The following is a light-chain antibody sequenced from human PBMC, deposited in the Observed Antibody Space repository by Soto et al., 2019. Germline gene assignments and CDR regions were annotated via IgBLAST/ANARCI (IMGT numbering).Light chain of an antibody. V-gene: IGKV1-39*01. J-gene: IGKJ3*01. Sequence: DIQMTQSPSSLSASVGDRVTITCRASQSISNYLNWYQQKPGKAPKLLIYAASSLQSGVPSRFSGSGSGTAFTLTISSLQPEDFATYYCQQSYTTLFTFGPGTNVDI. CDR1: QSISNY. CDR2: AAS. CDR3: QQSYTTLFT.